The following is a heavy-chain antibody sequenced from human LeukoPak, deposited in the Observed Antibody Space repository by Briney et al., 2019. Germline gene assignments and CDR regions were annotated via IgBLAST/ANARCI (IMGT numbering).Heavy chain of an antibody. V-gene: IGHV3-64D*06. J-gene: IGHJ6*02. CDR2: ISSNGGST. CDR3: ARESGNGYSSGWYPYYYYGMDV. CDR1: GFTFSSYA. D-gene: IGHD6-19*01. Sequence: PGGSLRLSCSASGFTFSSYAMHWVRQAPGKGLEYVSAISSNGGSTYYADSVKGRFTISRDNSKNTLYLQMSSLRAEDTAVYYCARESGNGYSSGWYPYYYYGMDVWGQGTTVTVSS.